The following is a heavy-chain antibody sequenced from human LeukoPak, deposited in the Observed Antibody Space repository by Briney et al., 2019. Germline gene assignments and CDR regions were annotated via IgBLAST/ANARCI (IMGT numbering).Heavy chain of an antibody. V-gene: IGHV3-30-3*01. CDR2: ISYDGSNK. Sequence: GRSLRLSCAASGLTFSSCAMHWVRQAPGKGLEWVAVISYDGSNKYYADSVKGRLTISRDNSKHTLYLQMNSVRAKDTAVYYCARDGSNYDFWSGYYAPPPLYGIDVWGQGTTVTVSS. J-gene: IGHJ6*02. CDR1: GLTFSSCA. CDR3: ARDGSNYDFWSGYYAPPPLYGIDV. D-gene: IGHD3-3*01.